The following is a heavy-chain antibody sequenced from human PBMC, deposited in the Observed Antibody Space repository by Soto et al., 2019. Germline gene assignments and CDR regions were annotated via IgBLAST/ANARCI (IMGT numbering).Heavy chain of an antibody. D-gene: IGHD6-19*01. CDR2: ISGSGDST. Sequence: GGSLRLSCAASGFTFTSYAMSWVRQAPGRGLEWVSAISGSGDSTYYADSVKGRFTISRDNSKNTLFLQVNSLRAEDTAIYYCARAAYTSGYYYFDHWGQGTPVTVSS. J-gene: IGHJ4*02. CDR3: ARAAYTSGYYYFDH. CDR1: GFTFTSYA. V-gene: IGHV3-23*01.